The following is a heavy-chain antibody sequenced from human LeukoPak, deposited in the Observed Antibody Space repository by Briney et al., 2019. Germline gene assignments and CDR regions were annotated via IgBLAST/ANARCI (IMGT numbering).Heavy chain of an antibody. CDR2: ISSTSSHI. V-gene: IGHV3-48*01. J-gene: IGHJ3*02. D-gene: IGHD2-15*01. Sequence: GGSLRLSCVASGFTFNSSSLNWVRQAPGKGLEWVSYISSTSSHIYFAESMRGRFSISRDNARNSLYLQLNSLRAEDTAVYYCARGSGQYARNDAFDIWGQGTLVTVSS. CDR3: ARGSGQYARNDAFDI. CDR1: GFTFNSSS.